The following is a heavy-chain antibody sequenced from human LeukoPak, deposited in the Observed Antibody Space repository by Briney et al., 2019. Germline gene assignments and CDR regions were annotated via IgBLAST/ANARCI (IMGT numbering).Heavy chain of an antibody. V-gene: IGHV4-4*02. J-gene: IGHJ3*02. D-gene: IGHD3-10*01. CDR1: GLIFSNAW. Sequence: PGGSLRLSCAASGLIFSNAWMSWVRQPPGKGLEWIGEIYHSGSTNYNPSLKSRVTISVDKSKNQFSLKLSSVTAADTAVYYCARGYYYAFDIWGQGTMVTVSS. CDR2: IYHSGST. CDR3: ARGYYYAFDI.